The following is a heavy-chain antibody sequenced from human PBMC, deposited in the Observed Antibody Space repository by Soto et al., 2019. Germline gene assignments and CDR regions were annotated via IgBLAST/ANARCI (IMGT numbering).Heavy chain of an antibody. J-gene: IGHJ6*02. V-gene: IGHV1-3*01. CDR3: ASSYSNYALIDYYYYGMDV. Sequence: ASVKVSCKASGYTFTSSAMHWVRQATGQRLEWMGWINAGNGNTKYSQKFQGRVTITRDTSASTAYMELSSLRSEDTAVYYCASSYSNYALIDYYYYGMDVWGQGTTVTVSS. CDR2: INAGNGNT. CDR1: GYTFTSSA. D-gene: IGHD4-4*01.